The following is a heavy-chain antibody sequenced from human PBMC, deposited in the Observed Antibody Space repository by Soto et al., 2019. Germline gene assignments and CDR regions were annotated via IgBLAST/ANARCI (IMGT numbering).Heavy chain of an antibody. Sequence: SVKVSCKSSGDTFISYAISWVRQAPGQGLEWMGGVVPMFGIPNYAQKFQGRVTIIADESTSTAYLELSSLTTEDTAVYYCARDGSTVYTSMFSQYFYGMAVWAQGTTVPVSS. CDR1: GDTFISYA. V-gene: IGHV1-69*13. CDR3: ARDGSTVYTSMFSQYFYGMAV. J-gene: IGHJ6*02. CDR2: VVPMFGIP. D-gene: IGHD5-18*01.